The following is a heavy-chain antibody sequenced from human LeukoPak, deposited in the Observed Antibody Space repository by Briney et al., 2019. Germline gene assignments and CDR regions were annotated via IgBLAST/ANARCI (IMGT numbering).Heavy chain of an antibody. Sequence: GGSLTLPCTASSLTYYDYPMQWACQGRGGGLEWVSLISWGGCRVYYAVSVEGRFTIPRHNSKNSLYPQMNSLRVEDDSLYLCVKENGGRGYNYGAFDPWGQGTLVTVSS. CDR2: ISWGGCRV. J-gene: IGHJ5*02. V-gene: IGHV3-43D*03. D-gene: IGHD5-18*01. CDR1: SLTYYDYP. CDR3: VKENGGRGYNYGAFDP.